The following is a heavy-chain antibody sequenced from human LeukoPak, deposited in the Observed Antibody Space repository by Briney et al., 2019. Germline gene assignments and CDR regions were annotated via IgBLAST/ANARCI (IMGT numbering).Heavy chain of an antibody. Sequence: SETLSLTCTVSGGSISSYYWSWIRQPPGKGLEWIGEINHSGSTNYNPSLKSRVTISVDTSKNQFSLKLSSVTAADTAVYYCARGRRGNSGSYHYWGQGTLVTVSS. CDR2: INHSGST. J-gene: IGHJ4*02. CDR1: GGSISSYY. CDR3: ARGRRGNSGSYHY. D-gene: IGHD3-10*01. V-gene: IGHV4-34*01.